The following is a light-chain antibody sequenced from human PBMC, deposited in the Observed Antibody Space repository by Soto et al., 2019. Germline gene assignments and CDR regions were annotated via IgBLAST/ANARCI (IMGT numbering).Light chain of an antibody. CDR2: AES. V-gene: IGKV1-9*01. CDR3: QQVKSYLRT. CDR1: QGIAGS. Sequence: DIRLNNSPSFVSAYMGDRVTITCRASQGIAGSLAWYQQKPGKPPKLLIYAESTLQSGVPSRFSGSGSGTRGTLTISSLQPEDFATYYCQQVKSYLRTFCGGTKVDIK. J-gene: IGKJ4*01.